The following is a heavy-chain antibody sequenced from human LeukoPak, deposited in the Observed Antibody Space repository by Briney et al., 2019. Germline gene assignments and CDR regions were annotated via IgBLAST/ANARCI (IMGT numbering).Heavy chain of an antibody. CDR1: GGSISSYY. V-gene: IGHV4-59*01. J-gene: IGHJ1*01. Sequence: SETLSLTCTVSGGSISSYYWSWVRQPPGKGLKWVGYIYYSGSTNYNPSLKSRVTISVDTSKNQFSLKLSSVTAADTAVYYCARSRPGRGIRPDYFQHWGQGTLVTVSS. D-gene: IGHD1-14*01. CDR3: ARSRPGRGIRPDYFQH. CDR2: IYYSGST.